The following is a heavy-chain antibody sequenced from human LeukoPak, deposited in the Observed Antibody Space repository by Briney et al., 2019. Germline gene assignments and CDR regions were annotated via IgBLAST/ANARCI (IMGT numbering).Heavy chain of an antibody. Sequence: ASVKVSCKASGYTFTGYYMHWVRQAPGQGLEWMGWINPNSGGTNYAQKFQGRVTMTRDTSISTAYMELSRLRSDDTAVYYCARDPWVVPAADDYWGQGTLVTVSS. CDR2: INPNSGGT. V-gene: IGHV1-2*02. J-gene: IGHJ4*02. CDR3: ARDPWVVPAADDY. CDR1: GYTFTGYY. D-gene: IGHD2-2*01.